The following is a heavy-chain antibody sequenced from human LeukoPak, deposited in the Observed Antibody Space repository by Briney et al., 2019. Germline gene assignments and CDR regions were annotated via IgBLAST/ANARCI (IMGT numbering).Heavy chain of an antibody. D-gene: IGHD1-26*01. V-gene: IGHV1-69*13. Sequence: ASVKVSCKASGGTFSSYASSWVRQAPGQGLEWMGGIIPIFGTANYAQKFQGRVTITADESTSTAYMELSSLRSEDTAVYYCARALTGSSAFDYWGQGTLVTVSS. CDR3: ARALTGSSAFDY. CDR2: IIPIFGTA. J-gene: IGHJ4*02. CDR1: GGTFSSYA.